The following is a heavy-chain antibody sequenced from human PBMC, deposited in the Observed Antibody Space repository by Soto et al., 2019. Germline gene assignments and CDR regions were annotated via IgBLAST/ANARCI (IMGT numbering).Heavy chain of an antibody. CDR2: IANDGGDK. CDR3: AKDLKVAAAGYFFDH. J-gene: IGHJ4*02. D-gene: IGHD6-13*01. Sequence: HWVRQAPGKGLEWVSVIANDGGDKKYANSVKGRFTISRENAKNTMYLQMNSLRAEDTAVYYCAKDLKVAAAGYFFDHWGQGTLVTVSS. V-gene: IGHV3-30*18.